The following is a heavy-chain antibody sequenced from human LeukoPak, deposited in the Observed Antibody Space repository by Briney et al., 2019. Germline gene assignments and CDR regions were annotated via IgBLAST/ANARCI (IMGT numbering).Heavy chain of an antibody. Sequence: PGGSLRLSCAASEFTFKNAWMNWVRQAPGKGLEWVGRIRSKTDGGTTDYAAPVRGRFTISRDDSKNMLYLQMNSLKTEHTAVYYCSTGLIPTTGYYWGQGTLVAVSS. D-gene: IGHD1-1*01. CDR2: IRSKTDGGTT. V-gene: IGHV3-15*01. J-gene: IGHJ4*02. CDR3: STGLIPTTGYY. CDR1: EFTFKNAW.